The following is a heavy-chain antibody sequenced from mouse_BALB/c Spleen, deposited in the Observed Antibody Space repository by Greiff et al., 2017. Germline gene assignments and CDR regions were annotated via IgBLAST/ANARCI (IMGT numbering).Heavy chain of an antibody. CDR1: GFTFSSFG. J-gene: IGHJ2*01. Sequence: DVHLVESGGGLVQPGGSRKLSCAASGFTFSSFGMHWVRQAPEKGLEWVAYISSGSSTIYYADTVKGRFTISRDNPKNTLFLQMTSLRSEDTAMYYCARDVYYGSSYFDYWGQGTTLTVSS. CDR2: ISSGSSTI. V-gene: IGHV5-17*02. CDR3: ARDVYYGSSYFDY. D-gene: IGHD1-1*01.